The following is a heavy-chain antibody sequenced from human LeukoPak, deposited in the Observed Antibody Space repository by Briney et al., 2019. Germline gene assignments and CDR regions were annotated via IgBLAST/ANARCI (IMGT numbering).Heavy chain of an antibody. D-gene: IGHD6-13*01. V-gene: IGHV4-34*01. Sequence: SETLSLTCAVYGGSLSGYYWSWIRQPPGKGLEWIGEINHSGSTNYNPSLKSRVTISVDTSKNQFSLKLSSVTAADTAVYYCARDHSSSWYGLSWFDPWGQGTLVTVS. CDR3: ARDHSSSWYGLSWFDP. J-gene: IGHJ5*02. CDR1: GGSLSGYY. CDR2: INHSGST.